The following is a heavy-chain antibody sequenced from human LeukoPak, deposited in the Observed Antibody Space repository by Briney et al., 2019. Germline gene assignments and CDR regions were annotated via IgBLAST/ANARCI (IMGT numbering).Heavy chain of an antibody. CDR1: GGSISSYY. Sequence: SETLSLTCTVSGGSISSYYWSWIRQPPGKGLEWIGYVYYTGSTNYNPSLKSRVTISVDTSKNQFSLKLSSVTAADTAVYYCARDQGQLPNFDYWGQGTLVTVSS. D-gene: IGHD5-18*01. J-gene: IGHJ4*02. V-gene: IGHV4-59*12. CDR2: VYYTGST. CDR3: ARDQGQLPNFDY.